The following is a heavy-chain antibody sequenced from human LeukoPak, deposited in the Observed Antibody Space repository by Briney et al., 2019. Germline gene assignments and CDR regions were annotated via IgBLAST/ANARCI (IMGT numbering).Heavy chain of an antibody. CDR2: IYYSGST. CDR1: GGSISSSSYY. V-gene: IGHV4-39*07. J-gene: IGHJ4*02. D-gene: IGHD1-26*01. Sequence: SETLSLTCTVSGGSISSSSYYWGWIRQPPGKGLEWIGTIYYSGSTYYNPSLKSRVTISVDTSKNQFCLELSSVTAADTAVYYCARARSGKWGFDYWGQGTLVTVSS. CDR3: ARARSGKWGFDY.